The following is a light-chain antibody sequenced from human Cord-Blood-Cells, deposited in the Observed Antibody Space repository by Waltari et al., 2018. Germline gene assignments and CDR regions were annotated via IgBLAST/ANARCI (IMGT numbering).Light chain of an antibody. CDR3: SSYTSSSTWV. CDR2: DVS. J-gene: IGLJ3*02. CDR1: SSDVGGYNY. Sequence: QSALTQPASVSGSPGQSITISCTGTSSDVGGYNYVSWYQQHPGKAPKLMIYDVSNRPSGVSNRLSGSKSGNTASRTISGLQAEDEADYYCSSYTSSSTWVFGGGTKLTVL. V-gene: IGLV2-14*03.